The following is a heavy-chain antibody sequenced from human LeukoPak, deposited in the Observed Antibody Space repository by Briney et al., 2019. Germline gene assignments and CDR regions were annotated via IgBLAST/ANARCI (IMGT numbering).Heavy chain of an antibody. V-gene: IGHV3-49*04. J-gene: IGHJ4*02. D-gene: IGHD3-22*01. Sequence: SGGSLRLSCAASGFTFSSYAMSWVRQAPGKGLEWVGFIRSKAYGGTTEYAASVKGRFTISRDDSKSIAYLQMNSLKTEDTAVYYCTRETVFPDYYDSSGYEYWGQGTLVAVSS. CDR3: TRETVFPDYYDSSGYEY. CDR2: IRSKAYGGTT. CDR1: GFTFSSYA.